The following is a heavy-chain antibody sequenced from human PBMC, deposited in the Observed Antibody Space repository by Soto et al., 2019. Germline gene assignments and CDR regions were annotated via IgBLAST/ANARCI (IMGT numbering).Heavy chain of an antibody. CDR1: GGSISSGGYY. Sequence: PSETLSLTCTVSGGSISSGGYYWSWIRQPPGKGLEWIGYIYHSGSTYYNPSLKSRVTISVDTSKNQFSLKLTSVTAADTAIYYCASTLIAADGTPRRVFGSWGQGTLVTVSS. V-gene: IGHV4-30-2*01. J-gene: IGHJ4*02. CDR3: ASTLIAADGTPRRVFGS. CDR2: IYHSGST. D-gene: IGHD6-13*01.